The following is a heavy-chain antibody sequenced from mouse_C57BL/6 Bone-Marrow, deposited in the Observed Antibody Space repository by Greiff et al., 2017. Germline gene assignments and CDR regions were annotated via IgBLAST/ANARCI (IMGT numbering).Heavy chain of an antibody. CDR2: ISYDGSN. J-gene: IGHJ2*01. V-gene: IGHV3-6*01. CDR3: AKGGNLFDY. CDR1: GYSITSGYY. D-gene: IGHD2-1*01. Sequence: VQLQQSGPGLVKPSQSLSLTCSVTGYSITSGYYWNWIRQFPGNKLEWMGYISYDGSNNYHPSLKNRISITRDTSKHQFFLKLNSVTTEDTATYYCAKGGNLFDYWGQGTTLTVSS.